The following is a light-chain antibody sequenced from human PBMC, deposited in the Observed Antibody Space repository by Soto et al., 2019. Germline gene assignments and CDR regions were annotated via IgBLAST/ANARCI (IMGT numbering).Light chain of an antibody. Sequence: QSVLTQPPSVSAAPGQKVTISCSGSTSNIGNNYVSWYQQRPGTAPKLLIYENDKRPSEIPAPFSGSKSATSATLGITGLQAGDEADFYCGTWDNSLNSVVFGGGTKLTVL. V-gene: IGLV1-51*02. CDR1: TSNIGNNY. J-gene: IGLJ2*01. CDR3: GTWDNSLNSVV. CDR2: END.